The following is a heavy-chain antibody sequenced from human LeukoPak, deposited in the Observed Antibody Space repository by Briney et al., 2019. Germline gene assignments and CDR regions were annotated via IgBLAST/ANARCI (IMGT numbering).Heavy chain of an antibody. D-gene: IGHD3-3*01. CDR1: GGSFSGYY. CDR2: INHSGST. CDR3: ASTPTYYDFWSGPTGSWFDP. V-gene: IGHV4-34*01. J-gene: IGHJ5*02. Sequence: SETLSLTCAVYGGSFSGYYWSWIRQPPGKGLEWIGEINHSGSTNYNPSLKSRVTISVDTSKNQFSLKLSSVTAADTAVYYCASTPTYYDFWSGPTGSWFDPWGQGTLVTVCS.